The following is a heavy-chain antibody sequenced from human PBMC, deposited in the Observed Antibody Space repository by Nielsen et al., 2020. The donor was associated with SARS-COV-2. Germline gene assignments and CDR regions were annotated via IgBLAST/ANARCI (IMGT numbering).Heavy chain of an antibody. V-gene: IGHV3-33*01. Sequence: GESLKISCAASGFTFSSYGMHWVRQAPGKGLEWVAVIWYDGSNKYYADSVKGRFTISRDNSKNTLYLQMNSLRAEDTAVYYCAREGYCSSTSCPYYYYYGMDVWGQGTTVTVSS. CDR3: AREGYCSSTSCPYYYYYGMDV. D-gene: IGHD2-2*01. CDR2: IWYDGSNK. J-gene: IGHJ6*02. CDR1: GFTFSSYG.